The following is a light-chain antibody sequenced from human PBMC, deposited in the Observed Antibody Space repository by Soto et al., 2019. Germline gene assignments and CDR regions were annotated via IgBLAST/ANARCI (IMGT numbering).Light chain of an antibody. J-gene: IGLJ1*01. CDR1: SSNIGAGYD. CDR3: NSYTSRYTFV. CDR2: GNS. V-gene: IGLV1-40*01. Sequence: QSVLTQPPSVSGAPGQRVTISCTGSSSNIGAGYDVHWYQQLPGTAPKLLIYGNSNRPSEVSNRFSGSKSGNTASLTISGLQPEDEADYYCNSYTSRYTFVLGTGTKVTVL.